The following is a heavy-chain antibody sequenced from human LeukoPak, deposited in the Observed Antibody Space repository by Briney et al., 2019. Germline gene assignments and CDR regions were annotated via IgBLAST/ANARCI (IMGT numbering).Heavy chain of an antibody. V-gene: IGHV1-18*01. J-gene: IGHJ4*02. CDR1: GYTSTNYG. CDR2: ISTYNGHR. Sequence: ASVKVSCKASGYTSTNYGISWVRQAPGQGLEWMGWISTYNGHRNSAQKFQGRVTMTRDTSTSTVYMELSSLRSEDTAVYYCARGVGIVGATVGDYWGQGTLVTVSS. CDR3: ARGVGIVGATVGDY. D-gene: IGHD1-26*01.